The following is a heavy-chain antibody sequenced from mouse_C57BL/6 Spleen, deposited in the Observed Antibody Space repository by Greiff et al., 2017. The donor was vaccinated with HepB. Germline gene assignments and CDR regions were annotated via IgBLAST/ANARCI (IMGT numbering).Heavy chain of an antibody. V-gene: IGHV1-50*01. CDR1: GYTFTSYW. CDR3: ARVRDYYGSSSDY. J-gene: IGHJ2*01. D-gene: IGHD1-1*01. CDR2: IDPSDSYT. Sequence: QVQLQQPGAELVKPGASVKLSCKASGYTFTSYWMQWVKQRPGQGLEWIGEIDPSDSYTNYNQKFKGKATLTVDTSSSTAYMQLSSLTSEDSAVYYCARVRDYYGSSSDYWGQGTTLTVSS.